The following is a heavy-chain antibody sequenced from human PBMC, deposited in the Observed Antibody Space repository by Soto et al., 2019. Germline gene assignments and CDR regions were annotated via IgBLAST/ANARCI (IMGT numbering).Heavy chain of an antibody. V-gene: IGHV3-30-3*01. CDR1: GFTFSSYA. D-gene: IGHD5-12*01. Sequence: GGSVRLSCAASGFTFSSYAMHWVRQAPGEGLEWVAVISFHGTNKNYADSVKGRFTISRDNSNNTVFLEMNSLRPEDTAMYYCARDGRAYSGQDSLDFWGQGTPVTVSS. CDR2: ISFHGTNK. J-gene: IGHJ4*02. CDR3: ARDGRAYSGQDSLDF.